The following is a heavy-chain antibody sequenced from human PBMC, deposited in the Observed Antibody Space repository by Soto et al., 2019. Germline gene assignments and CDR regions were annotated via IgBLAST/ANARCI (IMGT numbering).Heavy chain of an antibody. D-gene: IGHD3-10*01. J-gene: IGHJ5*02. V-gene: IGHV1-69*01. CDR1: GGTFSSYA. CDR2: IIPIFGTA. CDR3: ARVNSITMVRGVISWFDP. Sequence: QVQLVQSGAEVKKPGSSVKVSCKASGGTFSSYAISWVRQAPGQGLEWMGGIIPIFGTANYAQKFQGRVTSTADESTSTAYMELSRLRAEDTAVYYCARVNSITMVRGVISWFDPWGQGTLVTVSS.